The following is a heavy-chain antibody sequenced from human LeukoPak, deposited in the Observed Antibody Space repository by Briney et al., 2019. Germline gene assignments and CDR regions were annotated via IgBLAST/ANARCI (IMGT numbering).Heavy chain of an antibody. Sequence: PSETLSLTCAVYGGSFSGYYWSWIRQPPGKGLEWIGEINHSGSTNYNPSLKSRVTISVDTSKNQFSLKLSSVTAADTAVYYCARGTSTVTTEDYYYMDVWGKGTTVTVSS. CDR3: ARGTSTVTTEDYYYMDV. V-gene: IGHV4-34*01. CDR1: GGSFSGYY. D-gene: IGHD4-17*01. J-gene: IGHJ6*03. CDR2: INHSGST.